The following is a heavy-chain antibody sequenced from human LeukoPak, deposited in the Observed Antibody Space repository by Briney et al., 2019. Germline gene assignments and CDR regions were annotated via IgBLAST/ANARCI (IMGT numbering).Heavy chain of an antibody. J-gene: IGHJ5*02. V-gene: IGHV4-4*07. CDR3: ARDGGYYYGSGSYYKPHWFDP. Sequence: SETLSLTCTVAGGSISSYYWSWIRQPAGKGLEWIGRIYTSGSTNYNPSLKSRVTMSVDTSKNQSSLKLSSVTAADTAVYYCARDGGYYYGSGSYYKPHWFDPWGQGTLVTVSS. CDR1: GGSISSYY. D-gene: IGHD3-10*01. CDR2: IYTSGST.